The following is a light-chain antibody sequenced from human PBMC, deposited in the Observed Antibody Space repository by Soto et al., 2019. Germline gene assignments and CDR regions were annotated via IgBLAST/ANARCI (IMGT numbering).Light chain of an antibody. J-gene: IGLJ1*01. CDR3: RSYTAPSTHG. CDR2: GVT. Sequence: QSALRQPASVSGSPGRSFTISCTGTSSDVGGYNYVSWYQQLPGEAPKLIIYGVTDRPSGVSNSFSGSKSGKTSSLTVSGFKADDEGDYARRSYTAPSTHGCGNAIKVT. V-gene: IGLV2-14*01. CDR1: SSDVGGYNY.